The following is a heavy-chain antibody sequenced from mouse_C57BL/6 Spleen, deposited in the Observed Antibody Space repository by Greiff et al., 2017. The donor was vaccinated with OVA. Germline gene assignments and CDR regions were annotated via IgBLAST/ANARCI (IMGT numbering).Heavy chain of an antibody. Sequence: EVQLQQSGAELVKPGASVKLSCTASGFNIKDYYMHWVKQRPEQGLEWIGRIDPEDGETKYAPKFPGKATITADKSSNTAYLQLSSLTSEDTAVDYCATECDGSSSYAMDYWGQGTSVTVSS. CDR1: GFNIKDYY. V-gene: IGHV14-2*01. CDR3: ATECDGSSSYAMDY. D-gene: IGHD1-1*01. CDR2: IDPEDGET. J-gene: IGHJ4*01.